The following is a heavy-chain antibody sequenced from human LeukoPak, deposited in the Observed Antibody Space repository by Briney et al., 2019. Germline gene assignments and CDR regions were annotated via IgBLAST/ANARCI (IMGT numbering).Heavy chain of an antibody. Sequence: PGGSLRLSCAASGFTVSSNYMSWVRQAPGKGLEWVSVIYSGGSTYYADSVKGRFTISRDNSKNTLYLQMNSLRAEDTAVYYCARVAVAGTGFVDYWGQGTLVTVSS. CDR3: ARVAVAGTGFVDY. D-gene: IGHD6-19*01. CDR1: GFTVSSNY. V-gene: IGHV3-66*01. CDR2: IYSGGST. J-gene: IGHJ4*02.